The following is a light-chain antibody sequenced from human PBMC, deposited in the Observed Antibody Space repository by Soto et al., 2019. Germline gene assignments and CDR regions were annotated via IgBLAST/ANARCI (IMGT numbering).Light chain of an antibody. V-gene: IGKV3-15*01. CDR3: QQYNNWPFPSWT. J-gene: IGKJ1*01. CDR2: VAS. CDR1: QRGSSN. Sequence: DIVMTQSQATLSVYPGERATLSGRASQRGSSNLAWYQQKPGQAPSPLIYVASNRATGIPARFSGSGSGTECTLTISSLQSEDFAVYYCQQYNNWPFPSWTFGQGTKVEIK.